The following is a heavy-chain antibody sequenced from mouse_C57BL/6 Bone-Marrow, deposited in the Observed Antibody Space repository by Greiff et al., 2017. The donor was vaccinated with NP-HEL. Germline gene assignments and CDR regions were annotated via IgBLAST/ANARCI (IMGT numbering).Heavy chain of an antibody. CDR3: AITTPHY. D-gene: IGHD1-1*01. V-gene: IGHV3-6*01. Sequence: EVQLQESGPGLVKPSQSLSLTCSVTGYSITSGYYWNWIRQFPGNKLEWMGYISYDGSNNYNPSLKNRISITRDTSKNQFFLKLNSVTTEDTATYYCAITTPHYWGQGTTLTVSS. CDR1: GYSITSGYY. J-gene: IGHJ2*01. CDR2: ISYDGSN.